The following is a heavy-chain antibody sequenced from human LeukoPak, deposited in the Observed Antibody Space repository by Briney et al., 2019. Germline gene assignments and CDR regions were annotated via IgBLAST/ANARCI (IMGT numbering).Heavy chain of an antibody. CDR3: ARQNNTYHHYNLGWFDP. D-gene: IGHD5-24*01. J-gene: IGHJ5*02. V-gene: IGHV6-1*01. CDR2: TYYRSKLYN. Sequence: SQTLSLTCALSGDSVPSNSAAWNWIRQSPSRGLEWLGRTYYRSKLYNDYAVSVKSRITINPDTSKNQFSLQLSSVTPEDTAVYYCARQNNTYHHYNLGWFDPWGQGTLVTVSS. CDR1: GDSVPSNSAA.